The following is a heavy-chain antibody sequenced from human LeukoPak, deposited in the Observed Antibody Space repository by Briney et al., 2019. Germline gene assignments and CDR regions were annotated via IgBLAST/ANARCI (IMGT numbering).Heavy chain of an antibody. Sequence: SETLSLTCTVSGDSISSYYWSWIRQSPGKGLEWIGYIYYSGSTNYNPSLKSRVTISLDTSKNQFSLKLNSMTAADTAVYYCARDLGSNCSGGSCYSWIFDYWGQGTLVTVSS. V-gene: IGHV4-59*01. J-gene: IGHJ4*02. CDR2: IYYSGST. CDR3: ARDLGSNCSGGSCYSWIFDY. D-gene: IGHD2-15*01. CDR1: GDSISSYY.